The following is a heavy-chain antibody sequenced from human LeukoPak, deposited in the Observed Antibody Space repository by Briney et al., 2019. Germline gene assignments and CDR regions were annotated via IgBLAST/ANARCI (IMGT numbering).Heavy chain of an antibody. CDR3: AKGRTRGAGSGSLDY. J-gene: IGHJ4*02. Sequence: GGSLRLSCAASGFTFSSYSMNWVRQAPGKGLEWVSSISSSSSYIYYADSVKGRFTISRDNSKNTLYLQMNSLRAEDTAVYYCAKGRTRGAGSGSLDYWGQGTLVTVSS. CDR2: ISSSSSYI. CDR1: GFTFSSYS. D-gene: IGHD3-10*01. V-gene: IGHV3-21*04.